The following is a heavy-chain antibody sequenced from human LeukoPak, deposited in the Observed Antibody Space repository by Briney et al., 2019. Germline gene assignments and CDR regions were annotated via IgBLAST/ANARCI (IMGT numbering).Heavy chain of an antibody. CDR3: ARALYSGRWYGMDV. CDR2: IWYDGTDK. V-gene: IGHV3-33*01. J-gene: IGHJ6*02. Sequence: GGSLRLSCAASGFTFSDYGMHWVRQAPGKGLEWVAVIWYDGTDKYYADSVKGRFTISRDNSKNTLYLDMNTLRAEDTAVYYCARALYSGRWYGMDVWGQGTTVTVSS. CDR1: GFTFSDYG. D-gene: IGHD6-13*01.